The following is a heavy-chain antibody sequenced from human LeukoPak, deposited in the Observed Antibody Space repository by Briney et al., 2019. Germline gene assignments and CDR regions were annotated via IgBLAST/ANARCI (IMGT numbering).Heavy chain of an antibody. D-gene: IGHD2-15*01. V-gene: IGHV1-2*02. J-gene: IGHJ5*02. CDR3: ARGDVVVVNWFDP. CDR1: GYTFTSYY. Sequence: ASVKVSCKASGYTFTSYYMHWVRQAPGQGLEWMGWINPNSGGTNYAQKFQGRVTMTRDTSISTAYMELSRLRSDDTAVYYCARGDVVVVNWFDPWGQGTLVTVSS. CDR2: INPNSGGT.